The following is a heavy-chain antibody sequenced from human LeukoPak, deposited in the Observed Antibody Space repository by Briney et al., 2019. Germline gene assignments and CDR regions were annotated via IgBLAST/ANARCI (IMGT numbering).Heavy chain of an antibody. Sequence: ASVTISCTVSGYTLTELSIHWVRRAPGKGLEWMGGFDPADGETIYAQKFQGRVTMTEDTSTDTAYMEMSSLTSEDTAMYYCATGHYWVRGFDYWGQGTLVTVSS. J-gene: IGHJ4*02. V-gene: IGHV1-24*01. D-gene: IGHD3-10*02. CDR1: GYTLTELS. CDR2: FDPADGET. CDR3: ATGHYWVRGFDY.